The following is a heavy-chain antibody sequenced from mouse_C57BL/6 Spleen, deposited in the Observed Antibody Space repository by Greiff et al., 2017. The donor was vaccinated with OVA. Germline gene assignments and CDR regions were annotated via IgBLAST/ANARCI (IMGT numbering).Heavy chain of an antibody. V-gene: IGHV2-5*01. CDR2: IWRGGST. D-gene: IGHD2-2*01. CDR3: AKRGYYGYDERFYAMDY. Sequence: VHLVESGPGLVQPSQSLSITCTVSGFSLTSYGVHWVRQSPGKGLEWLGVIWRGGSTDYNAAFMSRLSITKDNSKSQVFFKMNSLQADDTAIYYCAKRGYYGYDERFYAMDYWGQGTSVTVSS. CDR1: GFSLTSYG. J-gene: IGHJ4*01.